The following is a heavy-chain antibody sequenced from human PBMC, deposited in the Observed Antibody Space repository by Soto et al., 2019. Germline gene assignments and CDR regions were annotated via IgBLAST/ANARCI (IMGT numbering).Heavy chain of an antibody. CDR3: ARVNVVVVAATREYYFDY. CDR2: INPNTGGT. V-gene: IGHV1-2*02. CDR1: GYTFTGYY. Sequence: QVQLVQSGAEVKKPGASVKVSCKASGYTFTGYYMHWVRQAPGQGLECMGWINPNTGGTNYAQKFQGRVTMTRDTSISTAYMELSRLRSDDTAVYYCARVNVVVVAATREYYFDYWGQGTLVTVSS. D-gene: IGHD2-15*01. J-gene: IGHJ4*02.